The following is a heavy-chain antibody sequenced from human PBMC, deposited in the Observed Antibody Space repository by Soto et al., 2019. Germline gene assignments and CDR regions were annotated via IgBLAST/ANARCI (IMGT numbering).Heavy chain of an antibody. CDR3: ARSRYNCNDAPDYYCYGMDV. D-gene: IGHD1-1*01. Sequence: ASVKVSCKASGGTFSSYTISWVRQAPGQGLEWMGWINPNSGGTNYAQKFQGWVTMTRDTSISTAYMELSRLRSDDTAVYYCARSRYNCNDAPDYYCYGMDVWGQGTKVTVSS. CDR1: GGTFSSYT. CDR2: INPNSGGT. J-gene: IGHJ6*02. V-gene: IGHV1-2*04.